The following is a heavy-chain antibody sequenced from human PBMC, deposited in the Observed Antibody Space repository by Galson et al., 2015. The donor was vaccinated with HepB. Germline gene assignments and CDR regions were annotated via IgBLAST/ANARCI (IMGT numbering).Heavy chain of an antibody. V-gene: IGHV1-3*04. J-gene: IGHJ4*02. Sequence: SCKASGYNFTNHAIHWVRQAPGQSLEWMGWINTGYGKTQFSQRFQDRFTLTSDTSANTVYMDLSGLTSEDTAIYFCARDRSQWLVRGFDLWGRGTLVTVSS. CDR3: ARDRSQWLVRGFDL. CDR1: GYNFTNHA. D-gene: IGHD6-19*01. CDR2: INTGYGKT.